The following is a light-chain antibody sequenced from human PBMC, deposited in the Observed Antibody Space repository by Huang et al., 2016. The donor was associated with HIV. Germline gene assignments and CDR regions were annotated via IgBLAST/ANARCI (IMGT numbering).Light chain of an antibody. CDR3: QQNNNWPPLFT. V-gene: IGKV3-15*01. J-gene: IGKJ3*01. CDR1: QSVSRN. Sequence: IVMTQSPATLSVSPGEKATLSCRASQSVSRNLAWYQQNPGQAPRLLIYGASTRATGIPTKFSGSGSGTEFTVTISRLQSEDFAVYYCQQNNNWPPLFTFGPGTKVDIK. CDR2: GAS.